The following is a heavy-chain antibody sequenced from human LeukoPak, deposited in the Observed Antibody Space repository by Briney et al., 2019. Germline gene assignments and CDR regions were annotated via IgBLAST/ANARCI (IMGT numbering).Heavy chain of an antibody. CDR1: EFSVGSNY. CDR2: IYSGGST. J-gene: IGHJ4*02. D-gene: IGHD2-2*01. V-gene: IGHV3-53*01. Sequence: GGSLRLSCAASEFSVGSNYMAWVRQAPGKGLEWVSLIYSGGSTYYADSVKGRFTISRDNSKNTLYLQMNSLRAEDTAVYYCAKVPSRVVVPAVPDYWGQGTLVTVSS. CDR3: AKVPSRVVVPAVPDY.